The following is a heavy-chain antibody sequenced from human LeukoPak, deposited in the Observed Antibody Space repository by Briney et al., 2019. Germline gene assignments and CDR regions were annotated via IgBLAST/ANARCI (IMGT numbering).Heavy chain of an antibody. CDR3: ARDLLSSGWYVGAFDI. CDR1: GDSVSSNSAA. V-gene: IGHV6-1*01. D-gene: IGHD6-19*01. J-gene: IGHJ3*02. Sequence: SQTLSLTSASSGDSVSSNSAAWNWIRQSPSRGLEWLGRTYYRSKWYNDYAVSVKSRITINPDTSKNQFSLQLNSVTPEDTAVYYCARDLLSSGWYVGAFDIWGQGTMVTVSS. CDR2: TYYRSKWYN.